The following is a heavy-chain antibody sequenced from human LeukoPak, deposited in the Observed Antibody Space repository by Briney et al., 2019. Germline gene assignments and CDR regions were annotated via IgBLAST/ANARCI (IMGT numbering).Heavy chain of an antibody. V-gene: IGHV4-59*01. J-gene: IGHJ3*02. D-gene: IGHD4-23*01. CDR1: GGSISSYY. Sequence: SETLSLTCTVSGGSISSYYWSWIRQPPGKGLEWIGYIYYSGSTNYNPSLKSRVTISVDTSKNQFSLKLSSVTAADTAVYYCARMGDYGGNTDAFDIWGQGTMVTVSS. CDR3: ARMGDYGGNTDAFDI. CDR2: IYYSGST.